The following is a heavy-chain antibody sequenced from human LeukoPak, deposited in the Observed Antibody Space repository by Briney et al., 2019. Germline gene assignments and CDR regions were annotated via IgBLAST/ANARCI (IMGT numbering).Heavy chain of an antibody. J-gene: IGHJ4*02. D-gene: IGHD5-18*01. CDR2: ISNSGSTI. V-gene: IGHV3-11*01. CDR3: ARVDDSYGLYYFDY. Sequence: GGSLRLSCAASGFTFSDYYMSWIRQAPGKGLEWVSYISNSGSTIYYADSVKGRFTISRDNAKNSLYLQMNSLRAEDTAVYYCARVDDSYGLYYFDYWGQGTLVTVSS. CDR1: GFTFSDYY.